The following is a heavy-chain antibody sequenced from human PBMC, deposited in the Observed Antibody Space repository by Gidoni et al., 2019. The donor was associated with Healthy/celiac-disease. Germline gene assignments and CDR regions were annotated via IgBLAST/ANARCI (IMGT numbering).Heavy chain of an antibody. CDR3: ARHGIRYSSSWYAPRNSENYYYYGMDV. Sequence: QLQLQESGPGLVKPSETLSLTCTVSGGSISSSSYYWGWIRQPPGKGLEWIGSIYYSGSTYYNPSLKSRVTISGDTSKNQFSLKLSSVTAADTAVYYCARHGIRYSSSWYAPRNSENYYYYGMDVWGQGTTVTVSS. CDR1: GGSISSSSYY. V-gene: IGHV4-39*01. CDR2: IYYSGST. J-gene: IGHJ6*02. D-gene: IGHD6-13*01.